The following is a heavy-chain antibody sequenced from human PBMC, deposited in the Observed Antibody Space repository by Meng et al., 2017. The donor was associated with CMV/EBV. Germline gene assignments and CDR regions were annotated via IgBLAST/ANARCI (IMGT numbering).Heavy chain of an antibody. J-gene: IGHJ4*02. Sequence: VQSGVNVINPGATDKVSFKASSYPFTSYGLSWVRQATGQGLEWMGWISAYNGNTNYAQKLQGRVTMTTDTSTSTAYMELRSLRSDDTAVYYCARAWVGEEYYFDYWGQGTLVTVSS. V-gene: IGHV1-18*01. CDR1: SYPFTSYG. CDR2: ISAYNGNT. CDR3: ARAWVGEEYYFDY. D-gene: IGHD3-10*01.